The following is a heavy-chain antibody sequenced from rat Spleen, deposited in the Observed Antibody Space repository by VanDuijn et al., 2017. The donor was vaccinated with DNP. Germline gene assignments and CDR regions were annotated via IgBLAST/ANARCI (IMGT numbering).Heavy chain of an antibody. V-gene: IGHV5S23*01. D-gene: IGHD4-3*01. CDR2: ISTGRGTT. J-gene: IGHJ4*01. Sequence: EVQLVESGGDLVQSGRSLNLSCAASGFIFSNYYMAWIRQAPTKGLEWVASISTGRGTTYYRDSVKGRFTISRDNARSTLYLQVDSLRSEDSATYYCARHLDSGPYYALDAWCQGISVTVSS. CDR1: GFIFSNYY. CDR3: ARHLDSGPYYALDA.